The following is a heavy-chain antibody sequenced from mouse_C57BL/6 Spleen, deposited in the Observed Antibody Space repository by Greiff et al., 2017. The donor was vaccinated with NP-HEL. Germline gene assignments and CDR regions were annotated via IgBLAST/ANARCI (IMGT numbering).Heavy chain of an antibody. J-gene: IGHJ4*01. CDR3: ARGGRWLLDAMDY. V-gene: IGHV1-61*01. CDR1: GYTFTSYW. Sequence: VQLQQPGAELVRPGSSVKLSCKASGYTFTSYWMDWVKQRPGQGLEWIGNIYPSDSETHYNQKFKDKATLTVYKSSSTAYMQLSSLTSEDSAVYYCARGGRWLLDAMDYWGQGTSVTVSS. CDR2: IYPSDSET. D-gene: IGHD2-3*01.